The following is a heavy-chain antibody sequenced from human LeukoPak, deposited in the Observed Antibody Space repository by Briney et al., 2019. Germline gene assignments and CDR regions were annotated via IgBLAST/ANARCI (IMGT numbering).Heavy chain of an antibody. Sequence: GGSLRLSCAASGFTFSSYSMNWVRQAPGKGLEWVSSISSSSSYIYYADSVKGRFTIPRDNAKNSLYLQMNSLRAEDTAVYYCVKNYGSGSYTRYYFDYWGQGTLVTVSS. CDR3: VKNYGSGSYTRYYFDY. J-gene: IGHJ4*02. V-gene: IGHV3-21*01. D-gene: IGHD3-10*01. CDR2: ISSSSSYI. CDR1: GFTFSSYS.